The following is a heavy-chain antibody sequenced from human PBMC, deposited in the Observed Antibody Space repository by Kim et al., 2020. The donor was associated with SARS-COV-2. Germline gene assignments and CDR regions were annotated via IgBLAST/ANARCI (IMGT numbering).Heavy chain of an antibody. CDR1: GYTFTSYA. CDR3: ARVTPYSSGWYNFDY. CDR2: INAGNGNT. Sequence: ASVKVSCKASGYTFTSYAMHWVRQAPGQRLEWMGWINAGNGNTKYSQKFQGRVTITRDTSASTAYMELSSLRSEDTAVYYCARVTPYSSGWYNFDYWGQGTLVTVSS. V-gene: IGHV1-3*01. D-gene: IGHD6-19*01. J-gene: IGHJ4*02.